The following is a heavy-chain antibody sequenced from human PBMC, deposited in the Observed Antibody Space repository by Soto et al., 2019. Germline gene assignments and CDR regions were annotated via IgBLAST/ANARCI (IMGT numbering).Heavy chain of an antibody. D-gene: IGHD1-26*01. CDR1: GLSFCSED. CDR3: ATEMGATQGPFDN. CDR2: LSNTGIRT. V-gene: IGHV3-23*01. Sequence: GGSMKLAIGASGLSFCSEDVGWVRQNKGKGLEWVSGLSNTGIRTSYADSVKGRFNISRDNSENTVYLQMNSLRVEDTAVYYCATEMGATQGPFDNWGQGTLVPVS. J-gene: IGHJ4*02.